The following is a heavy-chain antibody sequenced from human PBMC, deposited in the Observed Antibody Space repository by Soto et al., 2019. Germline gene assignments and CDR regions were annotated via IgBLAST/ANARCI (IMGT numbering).Heavy chain of an antibody. Sequence: QVQLVESGGGVVQPGRSLRLSCAASGFTFSGLGMHWVRQAPGKGLEWVAVIRYDGSNIYYADAVKGRFTISRDNSKNTLYLQMDSLRADDTALYYCARDGVGHTMFCGCFDYWGQGTMVTVSS. CDR2: IRYDGSNI. CDR3: ARDGVGHTMFCGCFDY. D-gene: IGHD3-10*02. J-gene: IGHJ4*02. CDR1: GFTFSGLG. V-gene: IGHV3-33*01.